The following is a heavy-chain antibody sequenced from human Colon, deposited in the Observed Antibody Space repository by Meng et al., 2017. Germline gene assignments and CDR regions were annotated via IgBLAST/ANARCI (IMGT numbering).Heavy chain of an antibody. CDR3: GRSGAYDYRIDS. V-gene: IGHV1-18*01. CDR1: GYTFTSYG. D-gene: IGHD5-12*01. Sequence: QGQRGQAGAEEKKPGATGKGDCKAYGYTFTSYGISWVRQAPGQGLEWVAWISAYNGNTIYAQKVQGRVTLTTDTSTSTAYMELRSLISDDTAVYYCGRSGAYDYRIDSWGQGTLVTVSS. J-gene: IGHJ5*01. CDR2: ISAYNGNT.